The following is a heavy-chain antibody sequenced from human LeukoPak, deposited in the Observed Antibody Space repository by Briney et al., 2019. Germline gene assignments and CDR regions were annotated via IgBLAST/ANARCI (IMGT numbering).Heavy chain of an antibody. Sequence: GGSLRLSCAASGFTFSNYAMSWVRQAPGKGLEWVSAISGSGGTTYYADSVKGRFTVSRDNSKNTLYLQVNSLRAEDTAVYYCAKSSPIAAAGEVSDFWGQGTLVAVSS. CDR1: GFTFSNYA. J-gene: IGHJ4*02. CDR3: AKSSPIAAAGEVSDF. V-gene: IGHV3-23*01. D-gene: IGHD6-13*01. CDR2: ISGSGGTT.